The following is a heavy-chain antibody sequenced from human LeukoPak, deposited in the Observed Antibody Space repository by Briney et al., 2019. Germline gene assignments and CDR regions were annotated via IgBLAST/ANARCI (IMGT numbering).Heavy chain of an antibody. CDR2: ITPIFGTA. CDR1: GGTFSRYA. V-gene: IGHV1-69*01. CDR3: ASRGYYYYGMDV. J-gene: IGHJ6*02. Sequence: SVKVSCKASGGTFSRYAISWVRQAPGQGLEWMGGITPIFGTAKYAQKFQGRVTITADESTSTAYMEVSSLRSEDTAVYYCASRGYYYYGMDVWGQGTTVTVSS.